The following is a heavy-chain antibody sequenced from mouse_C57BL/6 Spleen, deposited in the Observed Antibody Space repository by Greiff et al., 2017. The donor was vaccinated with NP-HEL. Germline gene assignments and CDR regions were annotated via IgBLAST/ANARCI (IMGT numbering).Heavy chain of an antibody. CDR2: ISSGGDYI. Sequence: EVQLVESGEGLVKPGGSLKLSCAASGFTFSSYAMSWVRQTPEKRLEWVAYISSGGDYIYYADTVKGRFTISRDNARNTLYLQMSSLKSEDTAMYDCTSDYYGSPYFDYWGQGTTLTVSS. D-gene: IGHD1-1*01. CDR1: GFTFSSYA. CDR3: TSDYYGSPYFDY. V-gene: IGHV5-9-1*02. J-gene: IGHJ2*01.